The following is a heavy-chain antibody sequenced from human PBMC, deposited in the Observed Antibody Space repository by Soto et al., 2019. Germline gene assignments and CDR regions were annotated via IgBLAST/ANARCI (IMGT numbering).Heavy chain of an antibody. D-gene: IGHD6-19*01. Sequence: QVQLVQSGAEVKKPGASVKVSCKASGYTFTSYGISWVRQAPGQGLEWMGWISAYNGNTNYAQKLQGRVTMTTDTSTSTAYTELRSLRSDDTAVYYCASSSIPGGYYYGMDVWGQGTTVTVSS. CDR3: ASSSIPGGYYYGMDV. CDR1: GYTFTSYG. CDR2: ISAYNGNT. V-gene: IGHV1-18*04. J-gene: IGHJ6*02.